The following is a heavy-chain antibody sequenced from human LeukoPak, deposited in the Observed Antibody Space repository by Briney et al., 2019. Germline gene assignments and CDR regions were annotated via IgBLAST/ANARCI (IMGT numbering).Heavy chain of an antibody. CDR1: GYTFTSYG. J-gene: IGHJ6*03. CDR2: ISAYNGNT. V-gene: IGHV1-18*01. CDR3: AREAGVAARPHYYYYYYYMDV. Sequence: ASVKVSCKASGYTFTSYGISWVRQAPGQGLEWMGWISAYNGNTNYAQKLQGRVTMTTDTSTSTAYMELRSLRSDDTAVYYCAREAGVAARPHYYYYYYYMDVWGKGTTVTVSS. D-gene: IGHD6-6*01.